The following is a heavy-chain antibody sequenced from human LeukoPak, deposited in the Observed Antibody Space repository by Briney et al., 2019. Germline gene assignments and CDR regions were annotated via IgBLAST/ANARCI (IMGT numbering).Heavy chain of an antibody. Sequence: PGGSLRLSCAASGFTFSTYAMTWLRQAPGRGLEWVSVISGSGVDTFYADSVKGRFTISRDNSKNTLYLQMDSLRAEDTAMYYCAKDRPRDYSSRQGFSDNWFDPWGQGTLVTVSS. V-gene: IGHV3-23*01. D-gene: IGHD3-22*01. J-gene: IGHJ5*02. CDR3: AKDRPRDYSSRQGFSDNWFDP. CDR1: GFTFSTYA. CDR2: ISGSGVDT.